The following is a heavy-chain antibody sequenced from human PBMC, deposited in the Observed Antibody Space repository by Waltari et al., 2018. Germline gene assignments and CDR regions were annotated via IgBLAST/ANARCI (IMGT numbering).Heavy chain of an antibody. D-gene: IGHD3-10*01. V-gene: IGHV3-7*01. CDR3: ARDPAFGAFDF. Sequence: EVQLLESGGGLVKPGGSLRLSCAASGFSFSGSWMTWVRQAPGKGLEWVAEINPDGSGEYYVDSVNGRFTISRDNTKNSLYLKMNSLRPDDTAVYFCARDPAFGAFDFWGQGTVVTVSS. CDR2: INPDGSGE. CDR1: GFSFSGSW. J-gene: IGHJ3*01.